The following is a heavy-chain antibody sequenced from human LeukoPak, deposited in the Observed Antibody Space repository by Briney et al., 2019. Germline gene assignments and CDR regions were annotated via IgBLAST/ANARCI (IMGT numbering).Heavy chain of an antibody. V-gene: IGHV1-69*04. CDR1: GYTFTSYV. Sequence: GASVKVSCKASGYTFTSYVISWVRQAPGQGLEWMGRIIPILGLANYAQKFQGRVTITADKSTSTAYMELRSLRSDDTAVYYCARKNGDYEGYYYHYGMDVWGQGTTVTVSS. D-gene: IGHD4-17*01. CDR3: ARKNGDYEGYYYHYGMDV. CDR2: IIPILGLA. J-gene: IGHJ6*02.